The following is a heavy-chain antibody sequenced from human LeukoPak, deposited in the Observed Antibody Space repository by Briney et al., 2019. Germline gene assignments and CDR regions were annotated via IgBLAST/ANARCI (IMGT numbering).Heavy chain of an antibody. V-gene: IGHV3-33*01. J-gene: IGHJ4*02. CDR2: IWYDGSNK. Sequence: PGGSLGLSCAASGFTFSNYGMHWVRQAPGKGLEWVAVIWYDGSNKYYADSVKGRFTISRDNSKNTLYLQMNSLRAEDTAVYYCARLLCSGNICRVFDYWGQGTLVTVSS. CDR3: ARLLCSGNICRVFDY. D-gene: IGHD2-15*01. CDR1: GFTFSNYG.